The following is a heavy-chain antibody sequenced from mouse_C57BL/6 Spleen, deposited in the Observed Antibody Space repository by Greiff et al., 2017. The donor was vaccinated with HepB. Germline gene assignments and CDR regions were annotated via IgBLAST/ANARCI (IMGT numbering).Heavy chain of an antibody. V-gene: IGHV1-59*01. D-gene: IGHD2-3*01. Sequence: VQLQQPGAELVRPGTSVKLSCKASGYTFTSYWMHWVKQRPGQGLEWIGVIDPSDSYTNYNQKFKGKATLTVDTSSSTAYMQLSSLTSEDSAVYYCARDGYYRSWFAYWGQGTLVTVSA. J-gene: IGHJ3*01. CDR2: IDPSDSYT. CDR1: GYTFTSYW. CDR3: ARDGYYRSWFAY.